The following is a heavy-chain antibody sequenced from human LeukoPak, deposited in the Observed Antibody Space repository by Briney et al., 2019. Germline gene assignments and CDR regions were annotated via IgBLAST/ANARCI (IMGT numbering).Heavy chain of an antibody. CDR1: GGSISSYY. D-gene: IGHD6-13*01. Sequence: SETLSLTCIVCGGSISSYYWSWIRQPPGKGLEWIGYIYYSGSTNYNPSLKSRVTISVDTSKNQFSLKVSSVTAADTAVYYCARGLMMAVAGRGEFHYWGQGTLVTVSS. J-gene: IGHJ4*02. CDR2: IYYSGST. CDR3: ARGLMMAVAGRGEFHY. V-gene: IGHV4-59*01.